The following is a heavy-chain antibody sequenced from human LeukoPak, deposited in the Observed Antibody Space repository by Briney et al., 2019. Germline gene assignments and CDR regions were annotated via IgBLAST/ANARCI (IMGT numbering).Heavy chain of an antibody. D-gene: IGHD4-17*01. CDR1: GGSIRSSSYY. CDR3: ARQGRDYGDFDY. CDR2: IYYSGST. Sequence: SETLSLTCTVSGGSIRSSSYYWGWLRQPPGKGLEWIGSIYYSGSTYYNPSLKSRVTISVGTSKNQFSLKLSSVTAADTAVYYCARQGRDYGDFDYWGQGTLVTVSS. J-gene: IGHJ4*02. V-gene: IGHV4-39*01.